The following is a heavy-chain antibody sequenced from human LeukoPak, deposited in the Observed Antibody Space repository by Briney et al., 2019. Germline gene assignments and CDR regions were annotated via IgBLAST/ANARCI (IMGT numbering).Heavy chain of an antibody. J-gene: IGHJ3*02. CDR1: GGTFSSYA. Sequence: SVKVSCKASGGTFSSYAISWVRQAPGQGLEWMGGIIPIFGTANYAQKFQGRVTITADESTSTAYMELSSLRSEDTAVYYCARCYYGFEKGKDAFDIWGQGTMVTVSS. CDR2: IIPIFGTA. V-gene: IGHV1-69*13. D-gene: IGHD3-10*01. CDR3: ARCYYGFEKGKDAFDI.